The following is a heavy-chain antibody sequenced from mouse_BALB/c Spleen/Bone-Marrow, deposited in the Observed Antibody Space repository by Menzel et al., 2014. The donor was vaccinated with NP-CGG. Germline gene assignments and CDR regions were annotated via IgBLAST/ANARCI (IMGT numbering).Heavy chain of an antibody. Sequence: VKLQESGAELVRPGSSVKISCKASGYTFSNYWMNWMKQRPGQGLEWIGQIYPGDGDTNYTGKFTGKATLTADKSSSTAYMQLSSLTSEDSAVYFCASRGDYSYAMDYWGQGTSVTVSS. CDR1: GYTFSNYW. CDR3: ASRGDYSYAMDY. CDR2: IYPGDGDT. J-gene: IGHJ4*01. D-gene: IGHD1-1*01. V-gene: IGHV1-80*01.